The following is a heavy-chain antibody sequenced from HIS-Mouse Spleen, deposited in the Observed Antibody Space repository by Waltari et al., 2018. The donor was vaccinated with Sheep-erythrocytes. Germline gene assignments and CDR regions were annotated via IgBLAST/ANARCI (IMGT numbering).Heavy chain of an antibody. V-gene: IGHV1-24*01. D-gene: IGHD3-22*01. CDR2: IDPEDGET. CDR3: ARAGQVQEPAMGSSGYYLDY. J-gene: IGHJ4*02. CDR1: GYTLTELS. Sequence: QVQLVQSGAEVKKPGASVKVSCKVSGYTLTELSMHWVRQAPGKGLEGMGGIDPEDGETIYAQKFRGRVTMPEDTSTDTAYMELSSLRSEDTAVYYCARAGQVQEPAMGSSGYYLDYWGQGTLVTVSS.